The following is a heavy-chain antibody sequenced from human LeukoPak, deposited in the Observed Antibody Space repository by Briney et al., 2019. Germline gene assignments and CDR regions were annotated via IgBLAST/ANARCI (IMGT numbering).Heavy chain of an antibody. J-gene: IGHJ3*02. Sequence: GGSLRLSCEASGFTFSNYDMNWVRQAPGKGLEWVSHITTSGSTKYYADSVKGRVTISRDNAKNSLDLQMNSLRAEDTAVYYCARDFQGAFDIWGQGTMVTVSS. CDR1: GFTFSNYD. CDR3: ARDFQGAFDI. V-gene: IGHV3-48*04. CDR2: ITTSGSTK.